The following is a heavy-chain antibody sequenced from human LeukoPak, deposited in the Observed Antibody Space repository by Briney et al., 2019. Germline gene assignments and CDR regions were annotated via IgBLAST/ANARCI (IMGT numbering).Heavy chain of an antibody. CDR3: ARGLVVVPAAMRGAGWFDP. J-gene: IGHJ5*02. CDR2: INHSGST. CDR1: GGSFSGYY. V-gene: IGHV4-34*01. D-gene: IGHD2-2*01. Sequence: SETLSLTCAVHGGSFSGYYWSWIRQPPGKGLEWIGEINHSGSTNYNPSLKSRVTISVHTSKNQFSLMLSSVTAADTAVYYCARGLVVVPAAMRGAGWFDPWGQGTLVTVSS.